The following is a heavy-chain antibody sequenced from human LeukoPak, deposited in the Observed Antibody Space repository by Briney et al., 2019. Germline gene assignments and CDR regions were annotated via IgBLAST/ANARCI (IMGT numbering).Heavy chain of an antibody. CDR3: ARDIEYSSSFDY. D-gene: IGHD6-6*01. J-gene: IGHJ4*02. CDR2: INPNSGGT. CDR1: GYTFTGYY. Sequence: GASVKVSCKASGYTFTGYYMHWVRQAPGQGLEWMGRINPNSGGTNYVQKFQGRVTMTRDTSISTAYMELSRLRSDDTAVYYCARDIEYSSSFDYWGQGTLVTVSS. V-gene: IGHV1-2*06.